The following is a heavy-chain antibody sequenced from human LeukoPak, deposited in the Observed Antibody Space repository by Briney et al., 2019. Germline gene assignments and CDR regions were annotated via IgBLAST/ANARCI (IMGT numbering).Heavy chain of an antibody. CDR1: GFTFSSYA. CDR2: IRSNGGST. D-gene: IGHD3-10*01. Sequence: GGSRRLSCAASGFTFSSYAMHWVRQAPGKGLEYVSGIRSNGGSTYYANSVKGRFTISRDNSKNTLYLQMGSLRAEDMAVYYCARGGITMVRGVIMEIDYWGQGTLVTVSS. CDR3: ARGGITMVRGVIMEIDY. V-gene: IGHV3-64*01. J-gene: IGHJ4*02.